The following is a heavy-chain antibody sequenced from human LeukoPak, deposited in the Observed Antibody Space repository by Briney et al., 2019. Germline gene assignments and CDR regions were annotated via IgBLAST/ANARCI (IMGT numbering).Heavy chain of an antibody. CDR3: AELKAEVGVTLGINDY. V-gene: IGHV3-21*01. CDR2: ISSSSSYI. Sequence: GGSLRLSCAASGFTFSSYSMNWVRQAPGKGLEWVSSISSSSSYIYYADSVKGRFTISRDNAKNSLYLQMNSLRAEDTAVYSCAELKAEVGVTLGINDYWGQGTLVTVSS. D-gene: IGHD1-26*01. J-gene: IGHJ4*02. CDR1: GFTFSSYS.